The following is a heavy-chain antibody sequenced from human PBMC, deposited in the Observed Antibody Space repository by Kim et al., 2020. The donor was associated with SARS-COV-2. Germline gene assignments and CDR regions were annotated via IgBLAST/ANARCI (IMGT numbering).Heavy chain of an antibody. Sequence: SLRLSCAASGFTFSSYAMHWVRQAPGKGLEWVAVISYDGSNKYYADSVKGRFTISRDNSKNTLYLQMNSLRAEDTAVYYCARKSWDYWGQGTLVTVSS. CDR2: ISYDGSNK. V-gene: IGHV3-30-3*01. CDR1: GFTFSSYA. J-gene: IGHJ4*02. CDR3: ARKSWDY.